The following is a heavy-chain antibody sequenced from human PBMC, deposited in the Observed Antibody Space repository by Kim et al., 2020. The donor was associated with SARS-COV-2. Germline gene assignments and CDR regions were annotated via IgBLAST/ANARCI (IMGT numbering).Heavy chain of an antibody. CDR3: ARERTSDTAMVFGPYYYGMDV. V-gene: IGHV3-21*01. CDR2: ISSSSSYI. J-gene: IGHJ6*02. D-gene: IGHD5-18*01. CDR1: GFTFSSYS. Sequence: GGSLRLSCAASGFTFSSYSMNWVRQAPGKGLEWVSSISSSSSYIYYADSVKGRFTISRDNAKNSLYLQMNSLRAEDTAVYYCARERTSDTAMVFGPYYYGMDVWGQGTTVTVSS.